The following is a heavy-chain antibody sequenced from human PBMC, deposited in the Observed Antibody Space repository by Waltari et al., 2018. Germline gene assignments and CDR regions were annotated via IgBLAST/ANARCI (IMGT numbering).Heavy chain of an antibody. V-gene: IGHV3-53*01. CDR2: IYSSGDA. CDR3: ARRSGSYLDH. CDR1: GLIVTSYT. Sequence: EAQLVESGGGLIQPGGSLRLSCAASGLIVTSYTMTWVRQAPGKGLEWVSVIYSSGDAYYTDSGMGRFTISRDISRNVLYLQKNSLRVEDTAMYFCARRSGSYLDHWGQGTLVTVSS. D-gene: IGHD1-26*01. J-gene: IGHJ4*02.